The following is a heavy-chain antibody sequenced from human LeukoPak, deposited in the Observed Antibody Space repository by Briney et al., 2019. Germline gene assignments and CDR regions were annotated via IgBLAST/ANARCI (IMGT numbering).Heavy chain of an antibody. CDR1: AFTFGNYA. CDR2: ISGSGGVP. Sequence: GGSLRLSCAASAFTFGNYAMNWVRQAPGKGLEWVSGISGSGGVPYYADSVEGRFTISRDNSENTMYVQMNSLRAEDTAVYYCAKSGYGSSWYYFDYWGQGTLVTVSS. V-gene: IGHV3-23*01. CDR3: AKSGYGSSWYYFDY. D-gene: IGHD6-13*01. J-gene: IGHJ4*02.